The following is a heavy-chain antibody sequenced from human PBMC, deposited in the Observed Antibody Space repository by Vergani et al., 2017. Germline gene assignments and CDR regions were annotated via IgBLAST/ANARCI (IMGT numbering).Heavy chain of an antibody. CDR2: ISAYNGNT. CDR1: GYTFSSYG. D-gene: IGHD1-26*01. V-gene: IGHV1-18*04. Sequence: QVQLVQSGAEVKKPGASVKVSCKASGYTFSSYGISWVRQAPGQGLEWMGWISAYNGNTNYAQKVQGRLTMTTDTATSTACMELRGLRSDDTAVYYCAREPAVVGASKSHYFDYWGQGTLVTGSS. J-gene: IGHJ4*02. CDR3: AREPAVVGASKSHYFDY.